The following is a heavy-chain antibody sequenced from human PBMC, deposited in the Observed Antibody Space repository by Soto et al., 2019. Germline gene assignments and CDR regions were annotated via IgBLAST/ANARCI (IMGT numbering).Heavy chain of an antibody. V-gene: IGHV3-23*01. J-gene: IGHJ4*02. CDR1: GLSFSSYG. CDR3: ATRDTSDWHYFDY. Sequence: GGSLRLSCVASGLSFSSYGMSWVRQAPGKGLEWVSVISGSGGSTLSADSVKGRFTISRDNSKNTLYLQMNSLRVEDTAVYYCATRDTSDWHYFDYWGQGTLVTVSS. D-gene: IGHD6-19*01. CDR2: ISGSGGST.